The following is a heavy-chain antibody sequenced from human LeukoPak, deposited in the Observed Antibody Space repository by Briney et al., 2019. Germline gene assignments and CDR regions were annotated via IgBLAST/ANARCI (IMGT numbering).Heavy chain of an antibody. CDR2: INPSGGST. V-gene: IGHV1-46*01. CDR1: GYTFTSYY. Sequence: GASVKVSCKASGYTFTSYYMHWVRQAPGQGFEWMGIINPSGGSTSYAQKFQGRVTMTRDTSTSTVYMELSSLRSEDTAVYYCARAWSVSYDILTGRKGGDYWGQGTLVTVSS. J-gene: IGHJ4*02. CDR3: ARAWSVSYDILTGRKGGDY. D-gene: IGHD3-9*01.